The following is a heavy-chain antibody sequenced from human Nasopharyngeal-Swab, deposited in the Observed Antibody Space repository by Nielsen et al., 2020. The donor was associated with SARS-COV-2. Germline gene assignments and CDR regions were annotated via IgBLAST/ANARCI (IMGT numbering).Heavy chain of an antibody. CDR2: IYYSGST. Sequence: SETLSLTCSVSGGSISSSSYYWGWIRQPPGKGLEWIGSIYYSGSTYYNPSLKSRVTISVHTSKNQFSLKLSSVTAADTAVYYCARSPSSSWPTYYYGMDVWGQGTTVTVSS. J-gene: IGHJ6*02. CDR3: ARSPSSSWPTYYYGMDV. V-gene: IGHV4-39*01. D-gene: IGHD6-13*01. CDR1: GGSISSSSYY.